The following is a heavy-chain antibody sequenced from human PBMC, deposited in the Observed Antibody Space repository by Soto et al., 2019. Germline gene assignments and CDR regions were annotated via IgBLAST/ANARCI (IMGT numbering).Heavy chain of an antibody. CDR2: INHSGST. V-gene: IGHV4-34*01. CDR3: ARRRGGWLPMSPGYYCDY. Sequence: SETLSLTFAVYGGSFSGYYWSWIRQPPGKGLEWIGEINHSGSTNYNPSLKSRVTISVDTSKNQFALKLSSVTAADTAVYYCARRRGGWLPMSPGYYCDYWGQGTLVTVSS. CDR1: GGSFSGYY. D-gene: IGHD3-22*01. J-gene: IGHJ4*02.